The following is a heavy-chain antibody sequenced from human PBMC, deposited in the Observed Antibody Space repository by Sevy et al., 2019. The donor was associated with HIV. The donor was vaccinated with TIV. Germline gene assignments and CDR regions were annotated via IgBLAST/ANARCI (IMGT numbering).Heavy chain of an antibody. J-gene: IGHJ4*02. Sequence: GGSLRLSCTASGFTFGSYAMSWVRQAPGKGLEWVSAISGSGGSTYYADSVKGRFTISRDNSKNTLYLQMNSLRAEDTAVYYCAKDRRAVAGSWYYDYWGQGTLVTVSS. D-gene: IGHD6-19*01. CDR3: AKDRRAVAGSWYYDY. CDR1: GFTFGSYA. V-gene: IGHV3-23*01. CDR2: ISGSGGST.